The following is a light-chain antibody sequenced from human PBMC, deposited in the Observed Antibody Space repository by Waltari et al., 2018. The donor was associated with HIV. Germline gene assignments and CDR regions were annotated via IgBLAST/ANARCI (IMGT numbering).Light chain of an antibody. CDR2: SNN. Sequence: QSVLTQAPSASGTPGQKVTISCSGSSSNIRTNTVTWYQQFPGTAPKLLIYSNNQRPSGVPDRFSASQSGTSASLAINGLLSEDEGDYFCAAWDDSVKLWVFGGGTKVAVL. CDR1: SSNIRTNT. CDR3: AAWDDSVKLWV. V-gene: IGLV1-44*01. J-gene: IGLJ3*02.